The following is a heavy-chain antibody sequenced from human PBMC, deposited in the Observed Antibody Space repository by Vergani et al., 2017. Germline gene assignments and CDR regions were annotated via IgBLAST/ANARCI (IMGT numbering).Heavy chain of an antibody. CDR3: ARDRVGATTRAAFDI. Sequence: QVQLVQSGAEVKKPGASVKVSCKASGYTFTSYYMHWVRQAPGQGLEWMGIINPSGGSTSYAQKFQGRVTMTRDTSTSTVYMELSSLRSEDTAVYYCARDRVGATTRAAFDIWGQGTMVTVSS. J-gene: IGHJ3*02. D-gene: IGHD1-26*01. V-gene: IGHV1-46*01. CDR2: INPSGGST. CDR1: GYTFTSYY.